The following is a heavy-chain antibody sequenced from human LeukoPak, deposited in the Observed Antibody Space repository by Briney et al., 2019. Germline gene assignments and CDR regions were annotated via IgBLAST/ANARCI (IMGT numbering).Heavy chain of an antibody. CDR1: GGSISSGSYY. V-gene: IGHV4-61*02. CDR3: ARNCHYYGSGSPGEYYFDY. D-gene: IGHD3-10*01. Sequence: PSETLSLTCTVSGGSISSGSYYWTWIRQPAGKGLELIGRIYTSGSSSYNPSLKRRVTISVDTSKNQFSLKLSSVTAADTAVYYCARNCHYYGSGSPGEYYFDYWGQGTLVTVSS. J-gene: IGHJ4*02. CDR2: IYTSGSS.